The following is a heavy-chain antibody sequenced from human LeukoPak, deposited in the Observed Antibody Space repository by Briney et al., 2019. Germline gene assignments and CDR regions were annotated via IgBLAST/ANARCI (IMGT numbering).Heavy chain of an antibody. J-gene: IGHJ4*02. CDR1: GFTFSSYA. Sequence: GGSLRLSCAASGFTFSSYAMSWVRQAPGKGLEWVSSISGSGGRTDYADSVKGRFTISRDNSKNTLYLQMNSLRAEDTAVYYCARGGRELLWDYWGQGTLVTVSS. CDR3: ARGGRELLWDY. CDR2: ISGSGGRT. V-gene: IGHV3-23*01. D-gene: IGHD1-26*01.